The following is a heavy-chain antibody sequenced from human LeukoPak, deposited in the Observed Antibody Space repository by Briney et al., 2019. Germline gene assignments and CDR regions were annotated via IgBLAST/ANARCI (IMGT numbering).Heavy chain of an antibody. Sequence: PGGSLRLSCAASGFTFSDYYMSWIRQAPGKGLEWVSYISTSGSTIYYADSVKGRFTISRDDAKNSLYLQMNSLRAEDTAVYYCATPIMRAMVTPGYWGQGTLVTVSS. J-gene: IGHJ4*02. V-gene: IGHV3-11*01. CDR2: ISTSGSTI. CDR3: ATPIMRAMVTPGY. D-gene: IGHD5-18*01. CDR1: GFTFSDYY.